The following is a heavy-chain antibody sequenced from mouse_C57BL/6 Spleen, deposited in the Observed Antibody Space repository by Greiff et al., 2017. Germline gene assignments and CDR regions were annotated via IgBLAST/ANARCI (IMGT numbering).Heavy chain of an antibody. J-gene: IGHJ4*01. CDR2: ISSGSSTI. V-gene: IGHV5-17*01. D-gene: IGHD5-1-1*01. CDR3: ARNTHYYAMDY. Sequence: EVKVEESGGGLVKPGGSLKLSCAASGFTFSDYGMHWVRQAPEKGLEWVAYISSGSSTIYYADTVKGRFTISRDNAKNTLFLQMTSLRSEDTAMYYCARNTHYYAMDYWGQGTSVTVSS. CDR1: GFTFSDYG.